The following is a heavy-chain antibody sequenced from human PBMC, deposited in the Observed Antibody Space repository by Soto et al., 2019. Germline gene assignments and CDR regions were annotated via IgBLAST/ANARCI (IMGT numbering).Heavy chain of an antibody. CDR1: GYTFISSD. Sequence: ASVKVSCKASGYTFISSDITWVRQAPGQGLEWMGWISAYNGNTNVPQNLQGRVILTTDTSTDTAYMELRSLRSDDTAMYYCARVRSQRHPPYNWLDPCGQGPLVTVSS. J-gene: IGHJ5*02. CDR2: ISAYNGNT. CDR3: ARVRSQRHPPYNWLDP. V-gene: IGHV1-18*04.